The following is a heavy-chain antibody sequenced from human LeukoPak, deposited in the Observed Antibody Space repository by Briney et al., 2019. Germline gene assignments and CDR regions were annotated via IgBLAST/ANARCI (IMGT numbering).Heavy chain of an antibody. CDR2: ISGSGGST. J-gene: IGHJ2*01. Sequence: GGSLRLSCAASGFTFSSYAMSWVRQAPGKGLEWVSLISGSGGSTYYADSVKGRFTISRDNSKNTLYLQMNSLRDEDTAVYYCAKVRASWYFDLWGRGTLVTVSS. CDR1: GFTFSSYA. CDR3: AKVRASWYFDL. V-gene: IGHV3-23*01.